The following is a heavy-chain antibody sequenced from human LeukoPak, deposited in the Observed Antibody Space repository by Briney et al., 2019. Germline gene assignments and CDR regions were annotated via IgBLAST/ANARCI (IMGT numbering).Heavy chain of an antibody. CDR2: IYTSGST. V-gene: IGHV4-4*07. CDR1: GGSISSYY. J-gene: IGHJ6*03. CDR3: AREIGLWFGELLRGYYYYMDV. D-gene: IGHD3-10*01. Sequence: SETLSLTCTVSGGSISSYYWSWIRQPAGKGLEWIGRIYTSGSTNYNPSLKSRVTMSVDTSKNQFSLKLSSVTAADTAVYYCAREIGLWFGELLRGYYYYMDVWGKGTTVTISS.